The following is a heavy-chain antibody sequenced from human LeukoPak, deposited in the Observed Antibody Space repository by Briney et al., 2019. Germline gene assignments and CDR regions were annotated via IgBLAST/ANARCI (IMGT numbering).Heavy chain of an antibody. CDR1: GYTFTNYG. CDR2: ISAYIGNT. J-gene: IGHJ4*02. D-gene: IGHD3-22*01. CDR3: ARDLGDYSGYYYQWYFDY. V-gene: IGHV1-18*01. Sequence: GASVKVSCKASGYTFTNYGISWVRQAPGQGLEWMGWISAYIGNTKYAQNLQGRVTMTTDTSTSTAYMELRSLRSDDTAVYYCARDLGDYSGYYYQWYFDYWGQGTLVTVSS.